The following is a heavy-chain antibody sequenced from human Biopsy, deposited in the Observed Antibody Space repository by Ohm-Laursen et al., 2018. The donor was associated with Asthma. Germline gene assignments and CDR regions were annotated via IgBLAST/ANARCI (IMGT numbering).Heavy chain of an antibody. CDR2: ITFDGKVK. D-gene: IGHD1-14*01. J-gene: IGHJ2*01. CDR3: ARDAGMNLAPGHWSFDL. CDR1: GIHLQTYN. V-gene: IGHV3-30*04. Sequence: SLRLSCTASGIHLQTYNLSWGRQAPGQGLAWVAAITFDGKVKYFADSVKGRFTISRDYSKNTLYLQMNSLRLEDTGVYFCARDAGMNLAPGHWSFDLWGRGTLLTVSS.